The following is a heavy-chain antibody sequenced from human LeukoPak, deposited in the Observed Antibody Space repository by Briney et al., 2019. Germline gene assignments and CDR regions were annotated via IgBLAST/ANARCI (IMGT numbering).Heavy chain of an antibody. CDR2: LFPGGTT. CDR1: GFIVSSNY. D-gene: IGHD3-3*01. J-gene: IGHJ4*02. CDR3: AKDRGTTIFGVVIMGSFDN. V-gene: IGHV3-53*01. Sequence: GGSLRLSCAASGFIVSSNYITWVRQAPGKGLEWVSILFPGGTTFYADSVKGRFTISRDNSKNTLYLQMNSLRAADTAVYYCAKDRGTTIFGVVIMGSFDNWGQGTLVTVSS.